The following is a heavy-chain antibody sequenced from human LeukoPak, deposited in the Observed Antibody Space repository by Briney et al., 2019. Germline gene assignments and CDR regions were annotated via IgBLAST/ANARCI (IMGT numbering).Heavy chain of an antibody. J-gene: IGHJ5*02. Sequence: SVKVSCKASGGTFSSYAISWVRQAPGQGLEWMGGIIPIFGTANYAQKFQGRVTITADESTSTAYMELSSLRSEDTAAYYCARSITIFGVAGPXXPWGQGTLVTVSS. CDR2: IIPIFGTA. CDR3: ARSITIFGVAGPXXP. CDR1: GGTFSSYA. V-gene: IGHV1-69*13. D-gene: IGHD3-3*01.